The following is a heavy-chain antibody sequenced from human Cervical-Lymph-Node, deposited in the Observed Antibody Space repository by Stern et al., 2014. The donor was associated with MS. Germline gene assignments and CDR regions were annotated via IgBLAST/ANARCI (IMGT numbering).Heavy chain of an antibody. V-gene: IGHV3-30*04. CDR3: TRVLDSAWSQPFDY. CDR1: GFTFRNYP. CDR2: MSYDGNDK. Sequence: DQLVESGGGVVQPGRSLRLSCAASGFTFRNYPLHWVRQAPGKGLEWVAAMSYDGNDKYYADSVKGRLSISRDTSRNMLFLQMDSLRVEDTAIYYCTRVLDSAWSQPFDYWGLGTLVTVSS. D-gene: IGHD6-19*01. J-gene: IGHJ4*02.